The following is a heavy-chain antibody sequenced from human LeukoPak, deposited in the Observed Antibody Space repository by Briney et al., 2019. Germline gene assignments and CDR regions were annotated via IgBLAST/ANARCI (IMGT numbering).Heavy chain of an antibody. CDR2: IWYDGSNK. J-gene: IGHJ5*02. Sequence: GGSPRLSCAASGFTFRSYGMHWVREAPRKGLEWVAVIWYDGSNKYYANSVKGRFTISRGNSKNTLYLQMNSLRAEDTAVYFCARDKGGYSGYATWLDPWGQGTLVTVSS. V-gene: IGHV3-33*01. D-gene: IGHD5-12*01. CDR1: GFTFRSYG. CDR3: ARDKGGYSGYATWLDP.